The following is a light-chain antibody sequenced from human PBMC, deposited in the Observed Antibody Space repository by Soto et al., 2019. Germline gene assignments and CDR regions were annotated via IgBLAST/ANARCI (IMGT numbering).Light chain of an antibody. CDR3: KQNNIPRGS. CDR2: AAS. CDR1: QGIRND. V-gene: IGKV1-6*01. Sequence: AIQMTKSPSSLSASVGDRVAITCRASQGIRNDLGWYQQKSGKAPKLLIYAASSLQSGVPSRFSGSGSGTDIPPTTGSRHPKVFAPYYCKQNNIPRGSLGKGT. J-gene: IGKJ2*04.